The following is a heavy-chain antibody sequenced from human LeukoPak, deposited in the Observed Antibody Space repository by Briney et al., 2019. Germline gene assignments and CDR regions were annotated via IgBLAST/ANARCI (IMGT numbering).Heavy chain of an antibody. CDR3: ARDRAFGVVIPFFDY. Sequence: SETLSLTCTVSGGSISSSSYYWGWIRQPPGKGLEWIGSIYYSGSTYYNPSLKSRVTISVDTSKNQFSLKLSSVTAADTAVYYCARDRAFGVVIPFFDYWGQGTLVTVSS. CDR1: GGSISSSSYY. CDR2: IYYSGST. J-gene: IGHJ4*02. V-gene: IGHV4-39*07. D-gene: IGHD3-3*01.